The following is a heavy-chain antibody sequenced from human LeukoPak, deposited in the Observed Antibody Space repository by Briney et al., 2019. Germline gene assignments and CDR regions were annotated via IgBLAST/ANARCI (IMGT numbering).Heavy chain of an antibody. V-gene: IGHV3-21*01. CDR3: ARDHYYGSGIDY. D-gene: IGHD3-10*01. J-gene: IGHJ4*02. CDR1: GFTFNSYS. Sequence: GGSLRLSCAASGFTFNSYSMNGVRQAPGKGLEWVSSISSSSSYIYYADSVKGRFTISRDNAKNSLYLQMNSLRAEDTAVYYCARDHYYGSGIDYWGQGTLVTVSS. CDR2: ISSSSSYI.